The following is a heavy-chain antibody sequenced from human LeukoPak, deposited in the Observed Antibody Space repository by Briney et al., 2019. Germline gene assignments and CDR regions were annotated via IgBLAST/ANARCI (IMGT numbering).Heavy chain of an antibody. CDR2: TYYRSKWYS. J-gene: IGHJ4*02. CDR1: GDSVSGETTA. Sequence: SQTLSLTCAISGDSVSGETTAWNWIRQSPSRGLEWLGSTYYRSKWYSDYAVSVKSRIIISSDTSKNQFSLQLNSVTPEDTAVYYCASSLFGELWFDYWGQGTLVTVSS. CDR3: ASSLFGELWFDY. D-gene: IGHD3-10*01. V-gene: IGHV6-1*01.